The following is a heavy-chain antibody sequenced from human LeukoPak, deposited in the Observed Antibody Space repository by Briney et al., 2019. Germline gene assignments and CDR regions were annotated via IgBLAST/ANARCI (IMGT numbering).Heavy chain of an antibody. V-gene: IGHV3-53*01. CDR3: ARGYCSGYSCPRHHFDY. CDR2: IYTGGST. Sequence: GGSLRLSCAASGFTVSSNYMSWVRQAPGKGLEWVSLIYTGGSTYSADSVKGRFTISRNNAKNSLYLQMNSLRDEDTAVYYCARGYCSGYSCPRHHFDYWGQGTLVTVSS. D-gene: IGHD2-2*01. J-gene: IGHJ4*02. CDR1: GFTVSSNY.